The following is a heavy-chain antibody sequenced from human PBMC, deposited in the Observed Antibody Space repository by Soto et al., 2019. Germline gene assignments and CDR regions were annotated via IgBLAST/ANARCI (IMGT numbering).Heavy chain of an antibody. Sequence: QVQLQESGPGLVKPSGTLSLTCAVSGGSFTSNNWWTWVRQPPVQGLEWIGEIYRTGSTNYNPSLKSRVTISLAQSENQFSLKVTSLTAADTAVYYCASRDPGTSVDYWGQGTLVTVSS. CDR1: GGSFTSNNW. CDR2: IYRTGST. D-gene: IGHD1-7*01. V-gene: IGHV4-4*02. CDR3: ASRDPGTSVDY. J-gene: IGHJ4*02.